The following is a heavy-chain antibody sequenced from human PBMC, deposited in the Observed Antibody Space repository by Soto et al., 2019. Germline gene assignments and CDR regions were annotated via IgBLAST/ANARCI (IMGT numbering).Heavy chain of an antibody. J-gene: IGHJ5*02. Sequence: QVQLVQSGAEVKKPGSSVKVSCKASGGTFSSYTISWVRQAPGQGLEWMGRIIPILGIANYAQKFQGRVTITADKSTSTAYMELSSLRSEDTAVYYCARDILPRGERGYRSSTSCYGGNDPWSQGTLVTVSS. D-gene: IGHD2-2*01. CDR3: ARDILPRGERGYRSSTSCYGGNDP. V-gene: IGHV1-69*08. CDR2: IIPILGIA. CDR1: GGTFSSYT.